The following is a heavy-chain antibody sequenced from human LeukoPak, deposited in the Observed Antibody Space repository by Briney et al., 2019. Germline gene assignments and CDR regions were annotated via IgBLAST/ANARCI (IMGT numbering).Heavy chain of an antibody. Sequence: GGSLRLSCTASGFSFSTYSMTWVRQGPGKGLEWVSGIYNSGSKTFYADSVKGRFTISRDNSKNTLYLQMNSLTAEDTAIYYCSKDVVPDSGWDLDYWGQGTLVTVSS. CDR3: SKDVVPDSGWDLDY. CDR2: IYNSGSKT. J-gene: IGHJ4*02. V-gene: IGHV3-23*05. D-gene: IGHD6-19*01. CDR1: GFSFSTYS.